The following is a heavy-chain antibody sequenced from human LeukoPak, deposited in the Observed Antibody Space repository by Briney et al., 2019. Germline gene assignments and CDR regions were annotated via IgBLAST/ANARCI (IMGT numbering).Heavy chain of an antibody. D-gene: IGHD2-15*01. Sequence: ASVKVSCKVSGYTLTELSMHWVRQAPGKGLEWMGGFDPEDGETIYAQKFQGRVTITADESTSTAYMELSSLRSEDTAVYYCARGQSPPLAAKTRYYFDYWGQGTLVTVSS. V-gene: IGHV1-24*01. CDR2: FDPEDGET. CDR3: ARGQSPPLAAKTRYYFDY. J-gene: IGHJ4*02. CDR1: GYTLTELS.